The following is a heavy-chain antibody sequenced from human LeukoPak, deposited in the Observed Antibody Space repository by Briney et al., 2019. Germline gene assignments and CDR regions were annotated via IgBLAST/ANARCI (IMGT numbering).Heavy chain of an antibody. CDR2: IYYSGST. V-gene: IGHV4-30-4*08. CDR3: ARGDYYDSSGYYYH. CDR1: GGSISSGDYC. Sequence: SETLSLTCTVSGGSISSGDYCWSWIRQPPGKGLEWIGFIYYSGSTSYNPSLKSRVTISLDTSKNYFSLKLTSVTAADTAMYYRARGDYYDSSGYYYHWGQGTLVTVSS. J-gene: IGHJ5*02. D-gene: IGHD3-22*01.